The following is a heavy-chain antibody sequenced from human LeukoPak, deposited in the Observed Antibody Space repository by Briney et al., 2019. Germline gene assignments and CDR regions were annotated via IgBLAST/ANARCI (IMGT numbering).Heavy chain of an antibody. J-gene: IGHJ5*02. V-gene: IGHV4-34*01. Sequence: SETLSPTFAVYHASLNGYYWSWIRKPPGKGLEWIGEMNDRGRTTYNPSLESRATISAETSKNQFSLKLTSVTAADTAVYYCASGVWSRRFAPWGQGTPVIVSS. D-gene: IGHD1-14*01. CDR2: MNDRGRT. CDR3: ASGVWSRRFAP. CDR1: HASLNGYY.